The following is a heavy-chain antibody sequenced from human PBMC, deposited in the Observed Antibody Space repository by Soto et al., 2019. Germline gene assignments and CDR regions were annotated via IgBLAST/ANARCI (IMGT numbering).Heavy chain of an antibody. CDR2: ISGSGGST. J-gene: IGHJ6*02. CDR1: GFTFSSYA. CDR3: AKVLLEFPIYFYGMDV. Sequence: GGSLRLSCAASGFTFSSYAMSWVRQAPGKGLEWVSAISGSGGSTYYADSVKGRFTISRDNSKNTLYLKMNSLRAEDTVVYYCAKVLLEFPIYFYGMDVWGQGTTVTVSS. V-gene: IGHV3-23*01. D-gene: IGHD1-1*01.